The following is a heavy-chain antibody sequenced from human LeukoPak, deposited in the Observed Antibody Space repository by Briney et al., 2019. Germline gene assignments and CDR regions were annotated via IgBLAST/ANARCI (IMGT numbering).Heavy chain of an antibody. J-gene: IGHJ6*02. Sequence: SETLSLTCTVSGGSVSSYYWSWIRQPPGKGLEWIGYIYYSGSTNYNPSLKSRVTISVDTSKNQFSLKLSSVTAANTAVYHCARDNWNYGSSMDVWGQGTTVTVSS. CDR2: IYYSGST. V-gene: IGHV4-59*02. CDR1: GGSVSSYY. D-gene: IGHD1-7*01. CDR3: ARDNWNYGSSMDV.